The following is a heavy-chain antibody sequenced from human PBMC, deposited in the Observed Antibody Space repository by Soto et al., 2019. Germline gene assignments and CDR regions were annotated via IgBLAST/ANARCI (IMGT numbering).Heavy chain of an antibody. Sequence: EVQLVESGGGLVKPGGSLRLSCAASGFTFSSYSMNWVRQAPGKGLEWVSSISSSSSYIYYADSVKGRFTISRDNAKNSLYLQMNSLRAEDTAVYYCARDHPHYSSSPRYWFDPCGQGTLVTVSS. CDR3: ARDHPHYSSSPRYWFDP. D-gene: IGHD6-6*01. CDR1: GFTFSSYS. J-gene: IGHJ5*02. V-gene: IGHV3-21*01. CDR2: ISSSSSYI.